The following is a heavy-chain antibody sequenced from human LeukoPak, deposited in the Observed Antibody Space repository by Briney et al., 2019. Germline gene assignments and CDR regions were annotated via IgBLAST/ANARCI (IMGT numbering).Heavy chain of an antibody. Sequence: GGSLRLSCAASGFTFSSYEMNWVRQAPGKGLEWVSYISSSGSTIYYADSVKGRFTISRDNAKNSRYLQMNSLRAEDTAVYYCAELGITMIGGVWGKGTTVTISS. CDR1: GFTFSSYE. CDR3: AELGITMIGGV. J-gene: IGHJ6*03. CDR2: ISSSGSTI. D-gene: IGHD3-10*02. V-gene: IGHV3-48*03.